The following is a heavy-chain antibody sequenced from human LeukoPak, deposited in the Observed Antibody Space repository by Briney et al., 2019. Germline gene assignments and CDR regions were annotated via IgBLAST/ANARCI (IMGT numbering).Heavy chain of an antibody. CDR3: ARDYYGSGSYGPLDP. CDR2: ISSSSSTI. J-gene: IGHJ5*02. D-gene: IGHD3-10*01. CDR1: GFTFSSYG. V-gene: IGHV3-48*04. Sequence: GGSLRLSCAASGFTFSSYGMHWVRQAPGKGLEWVSYISSSSSTIYYADSVKGRFTISRDNAKNSLYLQMNSLRAEDTAVYYCARDYYGSGSYGPLDPWGQGTLVTVSS.